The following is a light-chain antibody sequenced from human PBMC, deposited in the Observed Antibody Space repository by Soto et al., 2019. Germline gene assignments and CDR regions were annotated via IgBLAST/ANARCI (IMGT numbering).Light chain of an antibody. CDR1: SSDVGGYNY. V-gene: IGLV2-14*03. Sequence: QSALTQPASVSGSPEQSITISCTGTSSDVGGYNYVSWYQHHPGKAPKLIIYDVSNRPSGVSIRFSGAKSDNTASLTISGLQPEDEADYHCSSYTTSNTRQIVFGTGTEVTVL. CDR3: SSYTTSNTRQIV. J-gene: IGLJ1*01. CDR2: DVS.